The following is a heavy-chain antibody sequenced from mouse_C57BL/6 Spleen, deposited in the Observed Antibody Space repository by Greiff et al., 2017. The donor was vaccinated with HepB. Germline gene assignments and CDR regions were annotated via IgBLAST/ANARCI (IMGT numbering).Heavy chain of an antibody. V-gene: IGHV3-1*01. CDR2: ISYSGST. CDR1: GYSITSGYD. CDR3: ARDRAGEFDY. Sequence: VQLKESGPGMVKPSQSLSLTCTVTGYSITSGYDWHWIRHFPGNKLEWMGYISYSGSTNYNPSLKSRISITHDTSKNHFFLKLNSVTTEDTATYYCARDRAGEFDYWGQGTTLTVSS. J-gene: IGHJ2*01.